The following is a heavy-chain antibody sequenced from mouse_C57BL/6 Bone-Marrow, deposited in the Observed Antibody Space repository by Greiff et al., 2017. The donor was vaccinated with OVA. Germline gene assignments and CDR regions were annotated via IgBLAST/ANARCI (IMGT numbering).Heavy chain of an antibody. Sequence: EVQLVESGPGMVKPSQSLSLTCTVTGYSITSGYDWHWIRHFPGNKLEWMGYISYSGSTNYNPSLKSRISITHDTSKNHFFLKLNSVTTEDTATYYCAKSGFPYWYFDVWGTGTTVTVSS. CDR2: ISYSGST. CDR3: AKSGFPYWYFDV. CDR1: GYSITSGYD. J-gene: IGHJ1*03. V-gene: IGHV3-1*01.